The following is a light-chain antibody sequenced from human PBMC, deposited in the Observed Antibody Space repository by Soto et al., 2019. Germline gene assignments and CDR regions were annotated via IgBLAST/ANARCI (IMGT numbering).Light chain of an antibody. CDR1: SSNIGSNY. J-gene: IGLJ2*01. CDR3: AAWDDSLSGVV. Sequence: QSVLTQPPSASGTPGQRVTISCSGSSSNIGSNYVYWYQQLPGTAPKLLIYRNNQRPSGVPDRLSGSKSGTSASLAISGLRSEDVADYYCAAWDDSLSGVVFGGGTKLTVL. V-gene: IGLV1-47*01. CDR2: RNN.